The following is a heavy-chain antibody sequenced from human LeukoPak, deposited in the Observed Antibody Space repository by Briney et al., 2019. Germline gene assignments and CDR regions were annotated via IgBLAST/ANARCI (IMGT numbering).Heavy chain of an antibody. CDR3: ARDHDGGNSYNWFDP. J-gene: IGHJ5*02. V-gene: IGHV3-30*04. D-gene: IGHD4-23*01. CDR1: GFTFSSYA. CDR2: ISYDGSNK. Sequence: GGSLRLSCAASGFTFSSYAMHWVRQAPGKGLEWVAVISYDGSNKYYADSVKGRFTISRDNSKNTLHLQMNSLRAEDTAVYYCARDHDGGNSYNWFDPWGQGTLVTVSS.